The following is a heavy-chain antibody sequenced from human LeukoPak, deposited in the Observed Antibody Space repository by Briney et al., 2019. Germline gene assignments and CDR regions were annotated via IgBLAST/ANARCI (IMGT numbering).Heavy chain of an antibody. CDR3: ARGGGWDFDY. V-gene: IGHV4-4*02. Sequence: PSETLSLTCAVSGASNTSRPWNWVRQPPGKGLEWIGEMYNSGTGTYKPSLRSRVTMFFDESKNHFSLKLNSVTAADTAVYYCARGGGWDFDYWGQGVLVIVSS. J-gene: IGHJ4*02. D-gene: IGHD6-19*01. CDR1: GASNTSRPW. CDR2: MYNSGTG.